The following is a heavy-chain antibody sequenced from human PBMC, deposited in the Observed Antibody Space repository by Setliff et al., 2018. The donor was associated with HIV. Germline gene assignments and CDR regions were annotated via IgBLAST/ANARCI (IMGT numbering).Heavy chain of an antibody. J-gene: IGHJ4*02. CDR3: ASRVPAARHFDY. V-gene: IGHV4-39*07. CDR1: GGSINSGSYY. Sequence: SETLSLTCTVSGGSINSGSYYWSWIRQPPGKGLEWIGEINHSGSTNYNPSLKSRVTISLDRFKNQFSLKLTSVTAADTAVYYCASRVPAARHFDYWGQGTLVTVSS. CDR2: INHSGST. D-gene: IGHD2-2*01.